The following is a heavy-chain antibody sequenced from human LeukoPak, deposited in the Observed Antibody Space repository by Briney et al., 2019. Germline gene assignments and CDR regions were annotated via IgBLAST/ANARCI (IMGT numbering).Heavy chain of an antibody. V-gene: IGHV4-59*01. J-gene: IGHJ4*02. CDR3: ARETYTSGWFDY. Sequence: PSETLSLTCTVSGGSISNYYWSWIRQPPGKGLEWIGYIFYSGSTHYNPSLKSRVTISVDTSKNQFSLKLSSVTAADTAVYYCARETYTSGWFDYWGQGTLVNVSS. CDR1: GGSISNYY. D-gene: IGHD6-19*01. CDR2: IFYSGST.